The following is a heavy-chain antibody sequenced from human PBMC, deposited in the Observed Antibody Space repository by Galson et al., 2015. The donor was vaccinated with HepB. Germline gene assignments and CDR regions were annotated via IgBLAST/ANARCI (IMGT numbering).Heavy chain of an antibody. V-gene: IGHV1-69*13. J-gene: IGHJ3*02. CDR3: ASPEYSSSWDLMDAFDI. D-gene: IGHD6-13*01. CDR2: IIPIFGTA. CDR1: GGTFSSYA. Sequence: SVKVSCKASGGTFSSYAISWVRQAPGQGLEWMGGIIPIFGTANYAQKFQGRVTITADGSTSTAYMELSSLRSEDTAVYYCASPEYSSSWDLMDAFDIWGQGTMVTVSS.